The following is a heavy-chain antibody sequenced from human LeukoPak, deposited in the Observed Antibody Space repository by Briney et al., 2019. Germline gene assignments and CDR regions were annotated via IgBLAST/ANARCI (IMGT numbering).Heavy chain of an antibody. CDR2: IYHSGST. CDR3: ARDYGDPYYFDY. CDR1: GGSISSNNW. J-gene: IGHJ4*02. D-gene: IGHD4-17*01. V-gene: IGHV4-4*02. Sequence: SETLSLTCAVSGGSISSNNWWSWVRQPPGKGLEWIGEIYHSGSTNYNPSLKSRVIISLDKSKNQFSLKVSSVTAAVTAVYYCARDYGDPYYFDYWGQGTLVTVSS.